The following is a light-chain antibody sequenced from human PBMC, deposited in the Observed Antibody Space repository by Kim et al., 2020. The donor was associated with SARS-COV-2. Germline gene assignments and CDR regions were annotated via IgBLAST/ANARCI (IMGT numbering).Light chain of an antibody. J-gene: IGLJ3*02. Sequence: SVAPGRSASIVCGGWNIGNNHVHWYQQKPRQAPVTVIYKHNTLPSGIPERFSGSNSGKTTALIISSAQHGNEADYYCQVWGGNTAVFGGGTQLTVL. V-gene: IGLV3-9*01. CDR2: KHN. CDR3: QVWGGNTAV. CDR1: NIGNNH.